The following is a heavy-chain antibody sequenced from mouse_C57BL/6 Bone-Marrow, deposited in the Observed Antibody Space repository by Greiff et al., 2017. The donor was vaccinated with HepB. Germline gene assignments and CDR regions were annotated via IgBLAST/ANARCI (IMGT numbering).Heavy chain of an antibody. CDR1: GFTFSDYG. Sequence: EVHLVESGGGLVKPGGSLKLSCAASGFTFSDYGMHWVRQAPEKGLEWVAYISSGSSTIYYADTVKGRFTISRDNAKNTLFLQMTSLRSEDTAMYYCARDYYGSSYCYFDVWGTGTTVTVSS. V-gene: IGHV5-17*01. J-gene: IGHJ1*03. D-gene: IGHD1-1*01. CDR2: ISSGSSTI. CDR3: ARDYYGSSYCYFDV.